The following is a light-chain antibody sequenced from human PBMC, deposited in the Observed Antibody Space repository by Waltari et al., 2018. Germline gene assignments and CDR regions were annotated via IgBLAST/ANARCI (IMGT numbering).Light chain of an antibody. CDR2: AAS. V-gene: IGKV3-20*01. Sequence: LTQSPGSLSLSPGERATFSCRASQSIGTYLVWYQQKPGQAPRLLMYAASRRATGIPDRFSGSGSGTDFSLTISRLEPEDFAVYFCQNHERLPATFGQGTKVEIK. CDR1: QSIGTY. J-gene: IGKJ1*01. CDR3: QNHERLPAT.